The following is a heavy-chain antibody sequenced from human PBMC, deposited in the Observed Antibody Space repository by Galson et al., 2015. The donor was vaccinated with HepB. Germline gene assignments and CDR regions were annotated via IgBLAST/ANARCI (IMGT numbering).Heavy chain of an antibody. CDR3: ARGRGNSIFGVVLSSYYYGLDV. CDR2: ITHGGST. CDR1: GWSFSDDY. Sequence: ETLSLTCAVYGWSFSDDYWSWIRQPPGKGLEWIGKITHGGSTNYNPSLKSRVTISVDTSKNQFSLKVTSVTAADTAVYYCARGRGNSIFGVVLSSYYYGLDVWGQGTTVTVSS. V-gene: IGHV4-34*01. D-gene: IGHD3-3*01. J-gene: IGHJ6*02.